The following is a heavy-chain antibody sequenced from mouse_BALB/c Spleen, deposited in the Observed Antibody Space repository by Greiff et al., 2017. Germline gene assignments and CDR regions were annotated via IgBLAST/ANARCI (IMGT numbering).Heavy chain of an antibody. CDR3: ARESNRYDDPWFAY. V-gene: IGHV2-9*02. CDR1: GFSLTSYG. J-gene: IGHJ3*01. CDR2: IWAGGST. Sequence: QVHVKQSGPGLVAPSQSLSITCTVSGFSLTSYGVHWVRQPPGKGLEWLGVIWAGGSTNYNSALMSRLSISKDNSKSQVFLKMNSLQTDDTAMYYCARESNRYDDPWFAYWGQGTLVTVSA. D-gene: IGHD2-14*01.